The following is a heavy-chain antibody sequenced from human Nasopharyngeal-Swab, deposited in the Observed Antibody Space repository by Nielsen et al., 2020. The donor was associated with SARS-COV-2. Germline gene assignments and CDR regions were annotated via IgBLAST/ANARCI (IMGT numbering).Heavy chain of an antibody. CDR1: GGSLSSSSYY. Sequence: SETLSLTCTVSGGSLSSSSYYWGWIRQPPGTGLEWLGSIYYSGSTYYNPSLRSRVTISVDTAKNQFSLKLSSATAADTAVYYCARISWVWFGEFQYYFDYWGQGTLVTVSS. V-gene: IGHV4-39*01. J-gene: IGHJ4*02. CDR2: IYYSGST. D-gene: IGHD3-10*01. CDR3: ARISWVWFGEFQYYFDY.